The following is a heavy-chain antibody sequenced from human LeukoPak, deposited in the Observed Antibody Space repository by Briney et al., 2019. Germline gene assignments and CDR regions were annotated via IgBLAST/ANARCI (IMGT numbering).Heavy chain of an antibody. V-gene: IGHV6-1*01. CDR2: TYYRSQWYN. CDR3: ARDYVTATAFWFDP. D-gene: IGHD2-15*01. Sequence: SQTLSLTCAISGDSVSSNNAAWNWIRQSPSRGLEWLGRTYYRSQWYNDYALSVKGRMIINPDPSKNQFSLQLNSVTPEDTAVYYCARDYVTATAFWFDPWGQGTLVTVSS. CDR1: GDSVSSNNAA. J-gene: IGHJ5*02.